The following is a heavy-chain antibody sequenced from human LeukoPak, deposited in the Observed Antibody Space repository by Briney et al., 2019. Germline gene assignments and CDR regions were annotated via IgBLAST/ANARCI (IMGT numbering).Heavy chain of an antibody. CDR1: GFTFSSYD. CDR2: IGTIGDT. CDR3: ARATVIGNAPVPGYMDV. Sequence: GGSLRLSCAASGFTFSSYDMHWVRQVSGKGLEWVSSIGTIGDTFYPGSVKGRFTISRENAKNSLYLQMNGLRAGDTAVYYCARATVIGNAPVPGYMDVWGKGTTVTVSS. J-gene: IGHJ6*03. D-gene: IGHD2-21*01. V-gene: IGHV3-13*01.